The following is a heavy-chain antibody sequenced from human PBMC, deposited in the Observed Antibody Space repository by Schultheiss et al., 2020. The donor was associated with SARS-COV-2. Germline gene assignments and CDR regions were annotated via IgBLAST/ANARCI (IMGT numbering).Heavy chain of an antibody. D-gene: IGHD3-10*01. CDR3: ARANYYGSGSGVHFDY. J-gene: IGHJ4*02. V-gene: IGHV4-34*01. CDR2: INHSGST. Sequence: SETLSLTCAVYGGSFSGYYWSWIRQPPGKGLEWIGEINHSGSTNYNPSLKSRVTISVDTSKNQFSLKLSSVTAADTAVYYCARANYYGSGSGVHFDYWGQGTLVTVSS. CDR1: GGSFSGYY.